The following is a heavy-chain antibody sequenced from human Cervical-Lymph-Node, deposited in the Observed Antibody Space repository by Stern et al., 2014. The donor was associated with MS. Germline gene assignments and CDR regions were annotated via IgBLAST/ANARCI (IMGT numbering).Heavy chain of an antibody. CDR2: IYLDDDK. J-gene: IGHJ5*02. CDR1: GFSLNTYGVG. CDR3: VRRPQQEHTAWYPNWFDP. Sequence: ESGPTLVKPTQTLTLTCTLSGFSLNTYGVGVGWIRQPPGKALEWLALIYLDDDKRYSPSLKNRLTITMDTSKTQVVLIMTNMDPVDTATYYCVRRPQQEHTAWYPNWFDPWGQGTLVTV. V-gene: IGHV2-5*02. D-gene: IGHD6-13*01.